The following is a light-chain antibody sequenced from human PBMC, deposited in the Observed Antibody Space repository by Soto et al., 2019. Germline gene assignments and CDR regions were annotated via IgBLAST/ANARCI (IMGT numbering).Light chain of an antibody. CDR3: SSYTSSSTLV. Sequence: QSALTQPASVSGSPGQSITISCTGTSDDVGGYNFVSWYQHHPGKAPKLIIYEVTNRPSGVSNRFSGSKSGNTASLTISGLQAEDEADYDCSSYTSSSTLVFGTGTKVTVL. CDR1: SDDVGGYNF. CDR2: EVT. J-gene: IGLJ1*01. V-gene: IGLV2-14*01.